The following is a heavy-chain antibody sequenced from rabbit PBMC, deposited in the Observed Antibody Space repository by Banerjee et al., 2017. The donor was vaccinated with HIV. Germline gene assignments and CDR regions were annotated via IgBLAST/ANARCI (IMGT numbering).Heavy chain of an antibody. Sequence: QEQLVESGGDLVKPEGSLTLTCTASGFSFSSSYWICWVRQAPGKGLEWIACIYAGSSGSTYYASWAKGRFTISKTSSTTVTLQMTSLTAADTATYFCARGVVAGVFNLWGPGTLVTVS. V-gene: IGHV1S45*01. CDR3: ARGVVAGVFNL. J-gene: IGHJ4*01. CDR2: IYAGSSGST. D-gene: IGHD4-1*01. CDR1: GFSFSSSYW.